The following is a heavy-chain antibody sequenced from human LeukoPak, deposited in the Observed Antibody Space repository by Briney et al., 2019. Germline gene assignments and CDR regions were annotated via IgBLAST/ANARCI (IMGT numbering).Heavy chain of an antibody. V-gene: IGHV3-48*04. D-gene: IGHD5-18*01. J-gene: IGHJ6*03. Sequence: GGSLRLACAVSGFTFSDYTMTWVRQAPGKGLEWVSYISTSSTTIYYADSVKGRFTISRDNTKNALYLQMNSLRAEDTAVYYCARVPSGYALGYGYYYYYMDVWGKGTTVTVSS. CDR2: ISTSSTTI. CDR1: GFTFSDYT. CDR3: ARVPSGYALGYGYYYYYMDV.